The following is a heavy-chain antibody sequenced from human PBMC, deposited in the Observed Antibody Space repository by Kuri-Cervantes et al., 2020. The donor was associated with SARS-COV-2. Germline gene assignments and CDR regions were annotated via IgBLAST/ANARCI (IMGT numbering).Heavy chain of an antibody. CDR1: GGSFSGYY. CDR3: ARGLVWYFDL. CDR2: INHSGST. V-gene: IGHV4-34*01. Sequence: SETLSLTCAVYGGSFSGYYWSWIRQPPGKGLEWIGEINHSGSTNYNPSLKSRVTISVDTSKNQFSLKVTSVTAADTAVYYCARGLVWYFDLWGRGTLVTVSS. J-gene: IGHJ2*01.